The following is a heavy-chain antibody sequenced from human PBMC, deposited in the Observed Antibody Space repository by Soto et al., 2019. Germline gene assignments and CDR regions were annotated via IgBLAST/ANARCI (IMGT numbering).Heavy chain of an antibody. J-gene: IGHJ1*01. CDR1: GFTFSGST. D-gene: IGHD2-15*01. CDR3: TGGYCTGGTCYSGYFQH. V-gene: IGHV3-73*02. Sequence: EVQLVQSGGGLVQPGGSLKLSCAASGFTFSGSTVHWVRQASGEGLQWVGRIRSKANDYATTYIASVKGRFTISRDDSGNTADLQMSDLKTEDTAVYYCTGGYCTGGTCYSGYFQHWGQGALVTVFS. CDR2: IRSKANDYAT.